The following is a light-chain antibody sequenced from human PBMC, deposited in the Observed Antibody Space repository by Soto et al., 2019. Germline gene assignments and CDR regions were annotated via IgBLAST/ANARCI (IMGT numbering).Light chain of an antibody. CDR2: DAS. J-gene: IGKJ3*01. CDR3: QQRSDWPPD. Sequence: EIVLTQSPATLSLSPGERATLSCRASQSVGSSLAWYQQKPGQAPRLLIYDASNRATGIPARFSGSGSGTDFILSISSLEPEDFAVYYCQQRSDWPPDFGPGTKVDIK. CDR1: QSVGSS. V-gene: IGKV3-11*01.